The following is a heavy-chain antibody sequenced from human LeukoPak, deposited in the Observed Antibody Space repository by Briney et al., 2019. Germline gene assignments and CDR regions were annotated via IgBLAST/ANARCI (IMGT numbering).Heavy chain of an antibody. D-gene: IGHD4/OR15-4a*01. CDR1: GFTFGDYA. CDR3: ARRAGAYSHSYDY. J-gene: IGHJ4*02. Sequence: GGSLRLSCTASGFTFGDYAMSWVRQAPGKGLEWVSFIYYDDRTHYSDSVKGRFTISRDNSKNTLYLQMNSLRAEDTAVYYCARRAGAYSHSYDYWGQGTLVTVSS. V-gene: IGHV3-53*01. CDR2: IYYDDRT.